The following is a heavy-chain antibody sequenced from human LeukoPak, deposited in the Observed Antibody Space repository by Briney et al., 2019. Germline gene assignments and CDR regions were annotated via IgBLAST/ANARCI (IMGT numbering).Heavy chain of an antibody. Sequence: ASVKVSCKASGGTFSSYATSWVRQAPGQGLEWMGGIIPIFGTANYAQKFQGRVTITANESTSTAYMELSSLRAEDTAVYYCAKESEGASPAYWGRGTLVTVSS. V-gene: IGHV1-69*01. CDR1: GGTFSSYA. CDR3: AKESEGASPAY. CDR2: IIPIFGTA. D-gene: IGHD3-16*01. J-gene: IGHJ4*02.